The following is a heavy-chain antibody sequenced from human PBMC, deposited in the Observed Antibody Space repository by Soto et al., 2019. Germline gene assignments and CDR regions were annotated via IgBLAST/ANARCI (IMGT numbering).Heavy chain of an antibody. J-gene: IGHJ4*02. CDR3: AKEYVRPLDY. V-gene: IGHV3-30*18. CDR1: GFSFGRYG. D-gene: IGHD1-1*01. CDR2: ISYDGTNK. Sequence: QVKLVESGGGVVQPGRSLRLSCAASGFSFGRYGMHWVRQAPGKGLEWVAVISYDGTNKYYADSVKGLFTISRDNSKNMLYMQMNSLRAEDTAVYYCAKEYVRPLDYCGQGTLVTVSS.